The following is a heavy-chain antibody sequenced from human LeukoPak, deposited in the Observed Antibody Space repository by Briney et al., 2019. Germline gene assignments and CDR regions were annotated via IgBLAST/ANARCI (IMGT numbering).Heavy chain of an antibody. CDR2: IYYSGST. Sequence: PSETLSLTCTVSGGSISSSSYYWGWIRQPPGRGLEWIESIYYSGSTYYNPSLKSRVTISVDTSKNQFSLKLSSLTAADTAVYYCARHEGYCSSTSCYQLYYGMDVWGQGTTVTVSS. V-gene: IGHV4-39*01. CDR1: GGSISSSSYY. J-gene: IGHJ6*02. CDR3: ARHEGYCSSTSCYQLYYGMDV. D-gene: IGHD2-2*01.